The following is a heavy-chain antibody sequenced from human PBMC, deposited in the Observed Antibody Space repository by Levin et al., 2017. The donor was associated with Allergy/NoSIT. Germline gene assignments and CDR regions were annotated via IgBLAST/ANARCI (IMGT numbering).Heavy chain of an antibody. D-gene: IGHD2-15*01. J-gene: IGHJ4*02. Sequence: LSLTCAASGFTFSSYGMHWVRQAPGKGLEWVAVISYDGSNKYYADSVKGRFTISRDNSKNTLYLQMNSLRAEDTAVYYCAKDDRAYCSGGSCYAPVDYWGQGTLVTVSS. V-gene: IGHV3-30*18. CDR3: AKDDRAYCSGGSCYAPVDY. CDR1: GFTFSSYG. CDR2: ISYDGSNK.